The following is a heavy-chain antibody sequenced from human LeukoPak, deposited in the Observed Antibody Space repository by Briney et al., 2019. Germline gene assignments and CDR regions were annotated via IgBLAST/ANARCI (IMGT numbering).Heavy chain of an antibody. V-gene: IGHV4-59*01. D-gene: IGHD3-16*01. CDR3: ARFGVYYDMGV. CDR1: GGSISGYY. J-gene: IGHJ6*02. CDR2: IHYSGKA. Sequence: SETLSLTCTVSGGSISGYYWTWIRQPPGKGLEWIGQIHYSGKADYNPSLRSRITISVDTSKNQMSLKLSSVTAADTAVYYCARFGVYYDMGVWGQGTTVT.